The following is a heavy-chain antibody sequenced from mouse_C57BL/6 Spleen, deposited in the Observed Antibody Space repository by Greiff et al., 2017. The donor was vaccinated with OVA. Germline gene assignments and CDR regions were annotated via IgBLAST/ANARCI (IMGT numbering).Heavy chain of an antibody. Sequence: EVNVVESEGGLVQPGSSMKLSCTASGFTFSDYYMAWVRQVPEKGLEWVANINYDGSSTYYLDSLKSRFIISRDNAKNILYLQMSSLKSEDTATYYCAREDYGSSWDYWGQGTTLTVSS. J-gene: IGHJ2*01. V-gene: IGHV5-16*01. CDR1: GFTFSDYY. D-gene: IGHD1-1*01. CDR2: INYDGSST. CDR3: AREDYGSSWDY.